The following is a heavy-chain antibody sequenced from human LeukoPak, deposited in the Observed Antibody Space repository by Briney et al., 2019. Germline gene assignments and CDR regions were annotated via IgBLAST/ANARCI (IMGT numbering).Heavy chain of an antibody. CDR2: IYSGGST. V-gene: IGHV3-66*01. J-gene: IGHJ3*02. CDR1: GFTVSSNH. CDR3: ASSTNHHLTGSVPDAFDI. D-gene: IGHD3-9*01. Sequence: GGSLRLSCAASGFTVSSNHMSWIRQAPGKGLEWVSVIYSGGSTYYADSVKGRFTISRDNSKNTLYLQMNSLRAEDTAVYYCASSTNHHLTGSVPDAFDIWGQGTMVTVSS.